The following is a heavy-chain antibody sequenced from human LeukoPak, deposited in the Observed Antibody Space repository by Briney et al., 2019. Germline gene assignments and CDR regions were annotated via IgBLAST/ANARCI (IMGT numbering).Heavy chain of an antibody. J-gene: IGHJ4*02. CDR1: AFTFSTYW. Sequence: GGSLRLSCAASAFTFSTYWMSWVRQAPGKGLEWVSTISGSGDYTYYADSVKGRFTISRDNSKNTLYLQMNSLRAEDTAIYYCAKVTYGSGTYGAFDSWGQGTLVTVSS. CDR3: AKVTYGSGTYGAFDS. V-gene: IGHV3-23*01. CDR2: ISGSGDYT. D-gene: IGHD3-10*01.